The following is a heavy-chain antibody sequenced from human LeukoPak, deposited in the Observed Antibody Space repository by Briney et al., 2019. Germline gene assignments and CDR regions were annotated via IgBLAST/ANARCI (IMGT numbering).Heavy chain of an antibody. J-gene: IGHJ6*03. CDR3: AKDGGAYPYFMDV. Sequence: PGGSLRLSCAASGFTFSSYAMSWVRQASGKGLQWVSAVSGSGAHTYYADSVKGRFTISRDNARDTLYLQMNILRAEDTAIYICAKDGGAYPYFMDVWGKGTTVIVSS. CDR1: GFTFSSYA. V-gene: IGHV3-23*01. D-gene: IGHD2-15*01. CDR2: VSGSGAHT.